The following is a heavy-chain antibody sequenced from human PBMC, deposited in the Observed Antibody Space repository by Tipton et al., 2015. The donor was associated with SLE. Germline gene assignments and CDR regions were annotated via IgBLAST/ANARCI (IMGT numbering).Heavy chain of an antibody. CDR1: GGSITSGNW. J-gene: IGHJ6*03. CDR3: ARWGSFYYYMDV. D-gene: IGHD3-16*02. V-gene: IGHV4-4*02. CDR2: IFHSGNT. Sequence: TLSLTCAVSGGSITSGNWWTWVRQTPGKGLEWIGEIFHSGNTNYNPSLKSRVIMSVDKSKNQFSLNLRSVTAADTAVYYCARWGSFYYYMDVWGKGTTVTVSS.